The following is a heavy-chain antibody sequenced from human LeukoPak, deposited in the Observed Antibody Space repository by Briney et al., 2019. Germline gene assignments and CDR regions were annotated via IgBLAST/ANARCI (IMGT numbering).Heavy chain of an antibody. J-gene: IGHJ4*02. D-gene: IGHD3-22*01. CDR2: IWYDGSNK. V-gene: IGHV3-33*08. CDR3: ARDSAPYYYDSSGYYQDY. CDR1: GFTFSSYG. Sequence: QPGRSLRLSCAASGFTFSSYGMHWVRQAPGKGLEWVAVIWYDGSNKYYADSVKGRFTISRDNSKYTLYLQMNSLRAEDTAVYYCARDSAPYYYDSSGYYQDYWGQGTLVTVSS.